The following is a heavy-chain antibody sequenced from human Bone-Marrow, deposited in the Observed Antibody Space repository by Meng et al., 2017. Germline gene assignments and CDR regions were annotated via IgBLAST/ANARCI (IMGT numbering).Heavy chain of an antibody. D-gene: IGHD6-13*01. V-gene: IGHV4-4*02. CDR2: IYHSGNT. CDR1: GDSISRSNW. CDR3: ARKAVAGNFDY. Sequence: HVELQESGPGLVKPSGTLSLTCAVSGDSISRSNWWSWVRQPPGKGLEWIGEIYHSGNTNYNASLKSRVTLSIDKSKNQFSLKLSSVTAADTAVYYCARKAVAGNFDYWGQGTLVTVSS. J-gene: IGHJ4*02.